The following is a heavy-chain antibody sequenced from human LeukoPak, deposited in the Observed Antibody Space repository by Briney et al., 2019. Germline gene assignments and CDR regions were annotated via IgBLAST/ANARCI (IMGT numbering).Heavy chain of an antibody. CDR2: IVVGSGNT. V-gene: IGHV1-58*02. J-gene: IGHJ5*02. CDR3: AARYCTNGVCYNWFDR. Sequence: ETSVKVSFNAPGFTFTSSAMQWVRQARGQRLEWIGCIVVGSGNTNCTQKFQERDTITRDMSTSTAYMEVSSLRSEDTAVYYCAARYCTNGVCYNWFDRWGQGSLVSVCS. CDR1: GFTFTSSA. D-gene: IGHD2-8*01.